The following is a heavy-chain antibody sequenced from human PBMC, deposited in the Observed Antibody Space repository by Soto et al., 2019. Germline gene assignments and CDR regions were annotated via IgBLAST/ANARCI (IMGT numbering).Heavy chain of an antibody. J-gene: IGHJ4*02. V-gene: IGHV3-30*03. CDR2: ISNDGRAQ. Sequence: GGSLRLSCTSSTVTINVHGIQWVRQAPGKGLEWVAFISNDGRAQYYADSVKGRFTISRDNGQNSLSLQINSLRVEDTAVYYCVRELGLAYWGQGALVTVSS. D-gene: IGHD7-27*01. CDR1: TVTINVHG. CDR3: VRELGLAY.